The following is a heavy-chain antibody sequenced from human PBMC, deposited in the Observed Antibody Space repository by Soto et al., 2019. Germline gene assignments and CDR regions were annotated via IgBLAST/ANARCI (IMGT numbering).Heavy chain of an antibody. Sequence: ETLSLTCAVYGGSFSGYYWSWIRQPPGKGLEWIGEINHSGSTNYNPSLKSRVTISVDTSKNQFSLKLSSVTAAATAVYSCARLPSSYGRSDYWGQGTLVTVSS. J-gene: IGHJ4*02. CDR1: GGSFSGYY. CDR3: ARLPSSYGRSDY. CDR2: INHSGST. V-gene: IGHV4-34*01. D-gene: IGHD5-18*01.